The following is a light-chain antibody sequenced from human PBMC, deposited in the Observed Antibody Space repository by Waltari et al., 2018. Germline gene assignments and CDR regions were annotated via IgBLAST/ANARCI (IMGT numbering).Light chain of an antibody. CDR3: QQYSSSPRLT. J-gene: IGKJ4*01. CDR2: GAS. CDR1: QSVSSSY. Sequence: EIVLTQSPGTLSLSPGERATLPCRASQSVSSSYLAWYQQKPGQAPRLLIYGASSRATGIPDRFSGSGSGTDFTLTISRLEPEDFAVYYCQQYSSSPRLTFGGGTKVEIK. V-gene: IGKV3-20*01.